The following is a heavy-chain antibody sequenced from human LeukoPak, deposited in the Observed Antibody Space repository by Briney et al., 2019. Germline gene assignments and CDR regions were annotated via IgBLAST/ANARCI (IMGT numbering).Heavy chain of an antibody. CDR1: NGSISGHY. D-gene: IGHD3-3*01. J-gene: IGHJ4*02. CDR3: ARVNYDFWSSADY. CDR2: IYYSGST. V-gene: IGHV4-59*11. Sequence: PSETLSLTCIVSNGSISGHYWSWIRQPPGKGLEWIGYIYYSGSTNYNPSLQSRVTISVDTSKNQFSLKLASVTAADSAMYYCARVNYDFWSSADYWGQGTLVTVSS.